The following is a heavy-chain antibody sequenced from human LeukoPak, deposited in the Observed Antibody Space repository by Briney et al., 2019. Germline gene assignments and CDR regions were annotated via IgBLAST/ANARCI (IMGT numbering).Heavy chain of an antibody. CDR2: IIPIFGTA. J-gene: IGHJ4*02. CDR1: GGTFSSYA. V-gene: IGHV1-69*05. CDR3: ARGTIVGASFDY. D-gene: IGHD1-26*01. Sequence: ASVKVSCKASGGTFSSYAISWVRQAPGQGLEWMGGIIPIFGTANYAQKFQGRVTITTDESTSTAYMELSSLRSEDTAVYYCARGTIVGASFDYWGQGTLVTVSS.